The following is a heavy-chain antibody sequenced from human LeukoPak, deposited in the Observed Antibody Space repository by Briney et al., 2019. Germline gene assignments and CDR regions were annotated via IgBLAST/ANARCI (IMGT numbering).Heavy chain of an antibody. CDR1: GGSFSGYY. CDR2: IYYSGST. V-gene: IGHV4-31*11. Sequence: SETLSLTCAVYGGSFSGYYWSWIRQHPGKGLEWIGYIYYSGSTYYNPSLKSRVTISVDTSKNQFSLKLSSVTAADTAVYYCARGLGVTTKFDYWGQGTLVTVSS. J-gene: IGHJ4*02. CDR3: ARGLGVTTKFDY. D-gene: IGHD4-17*01.